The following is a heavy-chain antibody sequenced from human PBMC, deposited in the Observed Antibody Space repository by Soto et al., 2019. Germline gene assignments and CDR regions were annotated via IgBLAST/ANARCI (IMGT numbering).Heavy chain of an antibody. CDR1: GFIFSDYS. J-gene: IGHJ4*02. CDR3: TGGGVSSGPDY. V-gene: IGHV3-48*01. CDR2: ILNTGGTV. D-gene: IGHD3-22*01. Sequence: EVQLVESGGGLVQPGGSLRLSCVASGFIFSDYSMNWVRQAPGRGLEWVSYILNTGGTVYYADSVRGRFTVSRDNAKNSLFLQMDSLRTEDTAVYYCTGGGVSSGPDYWGQGALVTVSS.